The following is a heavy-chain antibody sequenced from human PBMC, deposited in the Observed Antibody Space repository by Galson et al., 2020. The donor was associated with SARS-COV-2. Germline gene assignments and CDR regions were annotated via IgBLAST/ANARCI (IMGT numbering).Heavy chain of an antibody. CDR1: GFTFSSYG. D-gene: IGHD3-3*01. CDR2: ISYDGSNK. J-gene: IGHJ4*02. CDR3: ARGGVGYDFWSGYWMDY. Sequence: GGSLRLSCAASGFTFSSYGMHWVRQAPGKGLEWVAVISYDGSNKYYADSVKGRFTISRDNSKNTLYLQMNSLRAEDTAVYYCARGGVGYDFWSGYWMDYWGQGTLVTVSS. V-gene: IGHV3-30*03.